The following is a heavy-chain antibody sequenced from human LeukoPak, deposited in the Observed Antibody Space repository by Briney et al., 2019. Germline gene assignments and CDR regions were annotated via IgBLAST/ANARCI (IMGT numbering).Heavy chain of an antibody. CDR2: IYHSGST. V-gene: IGHV4-38-2*01. CDR3: ARHSGSYYYNWFDP. CDR1: GYSTSSGYY. D-gene: IGHD1-26*01. Sequence: SETLSLTCAVSGYSTSSGYYWGWIRQPPGKGLEWIGSIYHSGSTYYNPSLKSRVTISVDTSKNQFSLKLSSVTAADTAVYYCARHSGSYYYNWFDPWGQGTLVTVSS. J-gene: IGHJ5*02.